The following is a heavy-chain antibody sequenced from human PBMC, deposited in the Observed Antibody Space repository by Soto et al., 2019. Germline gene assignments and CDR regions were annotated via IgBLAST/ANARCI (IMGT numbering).Heavy chain of an antibody. V-gene: IGHV3-23*01. D-gene: IGHD2-21*01. CDR1: GFTFSSYA. J-gene: IGHJ6*03. Sequence: GGSLRLSCAASGFTFSSYAMSWVRQAPGKGLEWVSTISGSAGSTYYADSVKGRFTISRDNSKNTLYLQMISLRVDDTAVYYCAKVPTRPLWYMDVWGKGTTVTVSS. CDR3: AKVPTRPLWYMDV. CDR2: ISGSAGST.